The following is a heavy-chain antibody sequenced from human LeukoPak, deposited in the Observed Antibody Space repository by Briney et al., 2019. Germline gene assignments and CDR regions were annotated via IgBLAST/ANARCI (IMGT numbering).Heavy chain of an antibody. CDR3: ARAQGAWFDFDY. D-gene: IGHD3-10*01. J-gene: IGHJ4*02. Sequence: GASVKVSCKASGYTFTGYYMHWVRRAPGQGLEWMGWINPNNGGTSYAQKFQGRVTMTRDTSITTSYMELPSLTSDDTAVYYCARAQGAWFDFDYWGQGTLVTVSS. V-gene: IGHV1-2*02. CDR2: INPNNGGT. CDR1: GYTFTGYY.